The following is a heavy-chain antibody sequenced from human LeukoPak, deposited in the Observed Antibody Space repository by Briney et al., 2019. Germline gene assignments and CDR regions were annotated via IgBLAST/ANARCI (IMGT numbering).Heavy chain of an antibody. J-gene: IGHJ4*02. V-gene: IGHV3-74*01. Sequence: GGSLRLSCTASGFSFSSYWMHWVRQAPGRGLEWVSRINIDGSVTDYTNSAGSVKGRFAISRDNAKNSLYLQMNSLRAEDTAVYYCARLSWLYQLSSRGYYFDYWGQGTLVTVSS. CDR1: GFSFSSYW. CDR2: INIDGSVT. D-gene: IGHD2-2*01. CDR3: ARLSWLYQLSSRGYYFDY.